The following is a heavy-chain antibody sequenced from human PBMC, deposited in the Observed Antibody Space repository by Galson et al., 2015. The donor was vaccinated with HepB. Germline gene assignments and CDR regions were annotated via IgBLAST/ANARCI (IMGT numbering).Heavy chain of an antibody. V-gene: IGHV3-33*01. CDR2: IWYDGSNK. J-gene: IGHJ4*02. CDR1: GFTFSSYG. CDR3: ARATYYYDSSGYSIHDY. Sequence: SLRLSCAASGFTFSSYGMHWVRQAPGKGLEWVAVIWYDGSNKYYADSVKGRFTISRDNSKNTLYLQMNNLRAEDTAVYYCARATYYYDSSGYSIHDYWGQGTLVTVSS. D-gene: IGHD3-22*01.